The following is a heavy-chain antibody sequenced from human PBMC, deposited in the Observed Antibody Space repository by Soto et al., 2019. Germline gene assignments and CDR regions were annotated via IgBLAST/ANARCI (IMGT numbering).Heavy chain of an antibody. CDR3: ASGGYYDSSGYNWFDP. CDR2: INAGNGNT. J-gene: IGHJ5*02. Sequence: ASVKVSCKASGYTFTSYAIHWVRQAPGQRLEWMGWINAGNGNTEYSQTFQGRVTITRDTSASTAYMELSSLRSEDTAVYYCASGGYYDSSGYNWFDPWGQGTLVTVSS. V-gene: IGHV1-3*01. CDR1: GYTFTSYA. D-gene: IGHD3-22*01.